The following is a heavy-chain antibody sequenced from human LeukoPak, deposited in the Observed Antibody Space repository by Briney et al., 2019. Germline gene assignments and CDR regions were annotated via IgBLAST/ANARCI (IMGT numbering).Heavy chain of an antibody. D-gene: IGHD6-19*01. CDR3: ARPYEQWLSPLSA. J-gene: IGHJ1*01. CDR1: GGTFSSYA. CDR2: IIPIFGTA. Sequence: SVKVSCKASGGTFSSYAISWVRQAPGQGLEWMGGIIPIFGTANYAQKFQGRVTITADESTSTAYMELGSLRSEDTAVYYCARPYEQWLSPLSAWGQGTLVTVSS. V-gene: IGHV1-69*13.